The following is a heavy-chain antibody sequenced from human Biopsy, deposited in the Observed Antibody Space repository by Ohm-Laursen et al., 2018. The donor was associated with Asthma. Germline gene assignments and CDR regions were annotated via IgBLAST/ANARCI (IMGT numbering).Heavy chain of an antibody. V-gene: IGHV3-33*01. J-gene: IGHJ4*02. CDR1: GFTFGSYG. D-gene: IGHD6-19*01. Sequence: SLRLSCTAPGFTFGSYGLHWVRQAPGKGLEWVADIWFDGSNKHCADSVKGRSTISRDNSKNTLYLQMNSLRAEDTAVYYCSREEPTSGWYQGSILRWGQGTLVTVSS. CDR2: IWFDGSNK. CDR3: SREEPTSGWYQGSILR.